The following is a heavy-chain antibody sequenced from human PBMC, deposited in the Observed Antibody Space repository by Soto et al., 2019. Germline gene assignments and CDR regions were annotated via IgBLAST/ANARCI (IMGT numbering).Heavy chain of an antibody. V-gene: IGHV4-31*03. CDR1: GGSISSPNFY. Sequence: SKTLSLTCTVYGGSISSPNFYWSWILHHPGKGLEWIGHIYYNGTTYYNPTLKSRVSISVDTSKNQFSLKLSSVTAADTAVYYCVILPRLLIWYGELLALGRGILVTVSS. J-gene: IGHJ5*02. CDR2: IYYNGTT. CDR3: VILPRLLIWYGELLA. D-gene: IGHD4-17*01.